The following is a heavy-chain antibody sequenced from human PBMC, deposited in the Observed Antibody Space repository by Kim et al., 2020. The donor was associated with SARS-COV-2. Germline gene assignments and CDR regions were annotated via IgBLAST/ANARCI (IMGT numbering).Heavy chain of an antibody. J-gene: IGHJ4*02. D-gene: IGHD1-26*01. CDR2: IYYSGST. Sequence: SETLSLTCTVSGGSISSSSYYWGWIRQPPGKGLEWIGSIYYSGSTYYNPSLKSRVTISVDTSKNQFSLKLSSVTAADTAVYYCARDDSGSYPDYWGQGT. CDR3: ARDDSGSYPDY. CDR1: GGSISSSSYY. V-gene: IGHV4-39*07.